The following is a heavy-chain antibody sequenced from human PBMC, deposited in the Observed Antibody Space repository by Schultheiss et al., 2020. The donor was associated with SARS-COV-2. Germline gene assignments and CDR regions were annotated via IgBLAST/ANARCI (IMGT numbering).Heavy chain of an antibody. CDR2: IYWDDDK. J-gene: IGHJ4*02. CDR1: GFSLSTSGVG. CDR3: AHRREWGYGYKSNYGFDY. D-gene: IGHD5-18*01. Sequence: SGPTLVKPTQTLTLTCTFSGFSLSTSGVGVGWIRQPPGKALEWLALIYWDDDKRYSPSLKSRLTITKDTSKNQVVLTMTNMDPVDTATYYCAHRREWGYGYKSNYGFDYWGQGTLVTVSS. V-gene: IGHV2-5*02.